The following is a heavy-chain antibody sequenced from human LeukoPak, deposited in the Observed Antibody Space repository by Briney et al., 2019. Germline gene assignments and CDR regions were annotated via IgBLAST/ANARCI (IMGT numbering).Heavy chain of an antibody. CDR3: ARDRRSGSYGVTHWFDP. CDR2: IWYDGSNK. Sequence: GGSLRLSCAASGFTFSSYGMHWVRQAPGEGLEWVAVIWYDGSNKYYADSVKGRFTISRDNSKNTLYLQMNSLRAEDTAVYYCARDRRSGSYGVTHWFDPWGQGTLVTVSS. V-gene: IGHV3-33*01. J-gene: IGHJ5*02. CDR1: GFTFSSYG. D-gene: IGHD1-26*01.